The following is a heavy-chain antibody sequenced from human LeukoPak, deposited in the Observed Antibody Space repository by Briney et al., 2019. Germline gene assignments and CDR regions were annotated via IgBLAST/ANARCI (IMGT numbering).Heavy chain of an antibody. CDR3: ARGIVVVPAAILDPYWFDP. CDR1: GYTFTSYD. D-gene: IGHD2-2*02. J-gene: IGHJ5*02. CDR2: MNPNSGNT. V-gene: IGHV1-8*01. Sequence: ASVKVSCKASGYTFTSYDINWVRQATGQGLEWMGWMNPNSGNTGYAQKFQGRVTMTRNTSISTAYMELSSLRSEDTAVYYCARGIVVVPAAILDPYWFDPWGQGTLVTVSP.